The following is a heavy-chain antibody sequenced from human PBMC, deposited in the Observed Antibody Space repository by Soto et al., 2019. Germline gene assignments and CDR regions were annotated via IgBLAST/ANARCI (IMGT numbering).Heavy chain of an antibody. J-gene: IGHJ2*01. CDR2: IYNSEST. CDR3: ARDLDEDGGSYWYFDV. V-gene: IGHV4-31*03. D-gene: IGHD3-16*01. Sequence: QVQLQESGPGLLKPSQTLSLTCTVSGGSISSGDYYWSWIRQHPGKGLEWIGYIYNSESTYYNPSLKSRVTISVDTSKNQFSLRLSSVTAADTAVYYCARDLDEDGGSYWYFDVWGRGTLVTVSS. CDR1: GGSISSGDYY.